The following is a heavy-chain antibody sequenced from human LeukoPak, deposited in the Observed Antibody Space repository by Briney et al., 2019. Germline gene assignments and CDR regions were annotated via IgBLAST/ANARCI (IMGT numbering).Heavy chain of an antibody. CDR1: GFTFSSYW. J-gene: IGHJ4*02. V-gene: IGHV3-7*01. D-gene: IGHD3-9*01. Sequence: GGSPRLSCTASGFTFSSYWMSWVRQAPGKGLEWVANIKQDGSEKYYVDSVKGRFTISRDNAKNSLYLQMNSLRAEDTAVYYCARFSNYDILTGYFDLDYWGQGTLVTVSS. CDR3: ARFSNYDILTGYFDLDY. CDR2: IKQDGSEK.